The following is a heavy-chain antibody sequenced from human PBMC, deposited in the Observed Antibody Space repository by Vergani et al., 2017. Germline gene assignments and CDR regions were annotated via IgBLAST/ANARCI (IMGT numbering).Heavy chain of an antibody. CDR3: AKQRAYESSGYLVY. CDR2: ISNDGSNK. CDR1: GFTFSSYG. D-gene: IGHD3-22*01. J-gene: IGHJ4*02. V-gene: IGHV3-30*18. Sequence: QVQLVESGGGVVQPGRSLRLSCEVSGFTFSSYGMHWVRQALGKGLEWVAVISNDGSNKDYADSVKGRFTISRDNSKNTLYVQMNSLRAEDTAVYYCAKQRAYESSGYLVYWGQGTLVTVSS.